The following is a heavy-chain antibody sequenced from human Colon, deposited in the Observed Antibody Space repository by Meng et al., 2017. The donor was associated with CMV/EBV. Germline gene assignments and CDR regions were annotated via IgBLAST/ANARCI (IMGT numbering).Heavy chain of an antibody. Sequence: QEQLVQSGAEVKKPGASVKVSCKASGFTFSTQYIHWVRQAPGQGLEWMGWINTNTGNPTYAQGFTGRFVFSLDTSVSTAYLQICSLKTDDTAVYYCARDNSDWSKDFWGQGTLVTVSS. CDR3: ARDNSDWSKDF. CDR1: GFTFSTQY. CDR2: INTNTGNP. D-gene: IGHD6-19*01. V-gene: IGHV7-4-1*01. J-gene: IGHJ4*02.